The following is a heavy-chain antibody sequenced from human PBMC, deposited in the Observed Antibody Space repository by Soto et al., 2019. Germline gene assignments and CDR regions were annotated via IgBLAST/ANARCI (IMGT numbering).Heavy chain of an antibody. CDR3: ARSTMVRGVLFDL. D-gene: IGHD3-10*01. CDR1: GFSVSGNY. CDR2: IYSGGSR. V-gene: IGHV3-53*01. J-gene: IGHJ4*02. Sequence: EVQLVESGGGLIQPGGSLRLSCEVSGFSVSGNYMSWVRQPPGRGLDWVSVIYSGGSRYYADSVRARFTISRDESQNTLYLQMNNLRAEDTAVYYCARSTMVRGVLFDLWGRGSLVSVSS.